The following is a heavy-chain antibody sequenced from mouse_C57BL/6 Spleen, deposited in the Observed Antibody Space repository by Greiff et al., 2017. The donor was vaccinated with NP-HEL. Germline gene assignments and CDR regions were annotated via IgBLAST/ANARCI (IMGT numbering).Heavy chain of an antibody. V-gene: IGHV10-1*01. J-gene: IGHJ3*01. CDR2: IRSKSNNYAT. CDR1: GFSFNTYA. CDR3: NYGAWFAY. Sequence: EVQRVESGGGLVQPKGSLKLSCAASGFSFNTYAMNWVRQAPGKGFEWVARIRSKSNNYATYYADSVKDRFTISRDDSESMLYLQMNNLKTEDTAMYYCNYGAWFAYWGQGTLVTVSA. D-gene: IGHD1-1*01.